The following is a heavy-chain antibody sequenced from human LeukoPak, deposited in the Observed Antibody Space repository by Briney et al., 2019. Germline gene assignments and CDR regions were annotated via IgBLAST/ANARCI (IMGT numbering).Heavy chain of an antibody. V-gene: IGHV3-7*03. J-gene: IGHJ4*02. Sequence: QPGGSLRLSCAASGFTFSSYWMSWVRQAPGKGLEWVANIKQDGSEKYYVDSVKGRFTISRDNAKNSLYLQMNSLRAEDTALYYCARNFGGGDSSGPYYWGQGTLVTVSS. D-gene: IGHD3-22*01. CDR1: GFTFSSYW. CDR2: IKQDGSEK. CDR3: ARNFGGGDSSGPYY.